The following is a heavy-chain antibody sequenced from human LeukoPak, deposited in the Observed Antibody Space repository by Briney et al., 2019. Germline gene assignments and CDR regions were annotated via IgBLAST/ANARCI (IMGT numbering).Heavy chain of an antibody. J-gene: IGHJ6*02. CDR3: ARRVGFDYGMDV. D-gene: IGHD3-10*01. CDR1: GGSISSYY. CDR2: IYYTGST. V-gene: IGHV4-59*08. Sequence: SETLSLTCTVSGGSISSYYWSWIRQPPGKGLEWIGYIYYTGSTNYNPSLKRRVTISVDTSKNQFSLKLTSVTATDTAVYYCARRVGFDYGMDVWGQGTTVTVSS.